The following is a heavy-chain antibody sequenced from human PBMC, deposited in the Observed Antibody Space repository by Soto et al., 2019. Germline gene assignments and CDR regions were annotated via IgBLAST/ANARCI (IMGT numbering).Heavy chain of an antibody. J-gene: IGHJ2*01. Sequence: VQLLESGGGLVQPGGSLRLSCATSGFTFSSSAMTWVRQAPGKGLEWVAVITPDGTEQYYADSVKGRFTISRDNSKNTLYLQMNSLGLEDMSIYHCAKRGILGAQGMAYFDLWGRGTLVTVSS. V-gene: IGHV3-30*18. CDR3: AKRGILGAQGMAYFDL. D-gene: IGHD1-26*01. CDR2: ITPDGTEQ. CDR1: GFTFSSSA.